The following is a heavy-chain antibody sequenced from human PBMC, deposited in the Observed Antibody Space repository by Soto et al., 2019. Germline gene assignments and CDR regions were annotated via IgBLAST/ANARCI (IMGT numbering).Heavy chain of an antibody. D-gene: IGHD4-17*01. CDR2: ISYDGSNK. V-gene: IGHV3-30-3*01. Sequence: QVQLVESGGGVVQPGRSLRLSCAASGFTFSSYAMHWVRQAPGKGLEWVAVISYDGSNKYYADSVKGRFTISRDNSKNTLYLQMKSLRAEDTAVYYCARDLRSYYYGMDVWGQGTTVTVAS. J-gene: IGHJ6*02. CDR3: ARDLRSYYYGMDV. CDR1: GFTFSSYA.